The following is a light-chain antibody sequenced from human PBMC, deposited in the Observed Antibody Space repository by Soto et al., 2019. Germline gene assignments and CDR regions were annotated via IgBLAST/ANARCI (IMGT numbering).Light chain of an antibody. V-gene: IGKV1-39*01. CDR2: SSS. CDR3: QQTYITPIT. CDR1: QTINNN. Sequence: DIEMTQSPASLSASVGDRITISCRTSQTINNNLNWYQQRPGKAPKLLIYSSSSLMSGVPPRFSGSGSGTAFTLTISSLQPEDFATYFCQQTYITPITFGQGTRLDIK. J-gene: IGKJ5*01.